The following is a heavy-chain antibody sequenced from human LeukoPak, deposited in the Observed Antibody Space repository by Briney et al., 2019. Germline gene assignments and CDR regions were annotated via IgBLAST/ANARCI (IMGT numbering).Heavy chain of an antibody. J-gene: IGHJ4*02. Sequence: ASVKVSCKASGYTFTGYYMHWVRQAPGQRFEWMGWINAGSGGTKYSEDFQGRLTITRDTSANTAYMELSSLRSDDMAVYYCARDDAAGVVDYWGQGTLVTVSS. CDR3: ARDDAAGVVDY. CDR2: INAGSGGT. D-gene: IGHD6-13*01. CDR1: GYTFTGYY. V-gene: IGHV1-3*03.